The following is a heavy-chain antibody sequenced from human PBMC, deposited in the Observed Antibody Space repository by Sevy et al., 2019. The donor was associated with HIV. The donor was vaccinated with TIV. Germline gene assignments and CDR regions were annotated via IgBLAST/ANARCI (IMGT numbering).Heavy chain of an antibody. D-gene: IGHD2-15*01. CDR3: ARSVVVMSYYYYGMDV. J-gene: IGHJ6*02. CDR1: GGSFSGYY. V-gene: IGHV4-34*01. Sequence: SETLSLTCAVYGGSFSGYYWSWIRQPPGKGLEWIGEINHSGSTNYHPSLKSRVTISVDTSKNQFSLKLSSVTAADTAVYYCARSVVVMSYYYYGMDVWGQGTTVTVSS. CDR2: INHSGST.